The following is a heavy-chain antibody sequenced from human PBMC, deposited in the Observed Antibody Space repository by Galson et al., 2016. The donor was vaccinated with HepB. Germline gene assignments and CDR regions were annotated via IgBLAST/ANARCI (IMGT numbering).Heavy chain of an antibody. CDR3: GRAASSGVADF. J-gene: IGHJ4*02. CDR1: GYTFTNYG. D-gene: IGHD6-19*01. V-gene: IGHV1-18*01. CDR2: ITTYNGNT. Sequence: SVKVSCKASGYTFTNYGISWVRQAPGQGLEWMGWITTYNGNTNYAQRLQGRVTMTTDTSTSTAYMELRSLRSEDTAVYYCGRAASSGVADFWGQGTLVTVSS.